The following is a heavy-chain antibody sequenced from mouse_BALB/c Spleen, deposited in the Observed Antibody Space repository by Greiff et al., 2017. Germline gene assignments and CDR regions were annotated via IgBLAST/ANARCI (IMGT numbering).Heavy chain of an antibody. CDR2: ISYSGST. V-gene: IGHV3-2*02. D-gene: IGHD2-2*01. Sequence: VQLQQSGPGLVKPSQSLSLTCTVTGYSITSDYAWNWIRQFPGNKLEWMGYISYSGSTSYNPSLKSRISITRDTSKNQFFLQLNSVTTEDTATYYCAREGGLPSYWYFDVWGAGTTVTVSS. CDR1: GYSITSDYA. CDR3: AREGGLPSYWYFDV. J-gene: IGHJ1*01.